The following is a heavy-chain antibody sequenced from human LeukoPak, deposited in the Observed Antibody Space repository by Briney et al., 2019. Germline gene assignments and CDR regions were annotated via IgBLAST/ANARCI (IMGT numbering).Heavy chain of an antibody. J-gene: IGHJ4*02. CDR1: GFSFSSFW. CDR3: VRDGGSGTPFDY. Sequence: GGSLRLSCAASGFSFSSFWIHWVRQDPGKGLLWVSRITADGTNAKYADSVGGRFTISRDNAKNTVYLQMNSLRAEDTALYYCVRDGGSGTPFDYWGQGTLVTVSS. CDR2: ITADGTNA. V-gene: IGHV3-74*01. D-gene: IGHD3-10*01.